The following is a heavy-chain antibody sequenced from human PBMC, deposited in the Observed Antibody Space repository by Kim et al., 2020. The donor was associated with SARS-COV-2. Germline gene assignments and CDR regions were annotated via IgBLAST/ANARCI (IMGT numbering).Heavy chain of an antibody. CDR1: GGSFSGYY. Sequence: SETLSLTCAVYGGSFSGYYWSWIRQPPGKGLEWIGEINHSGSTNYNPSLKSRVTISVDTSKNQFSLKLSSVTAADTAVYYCARVVVGWLSIAHYYFDYWGQGTLVTVSS. CDR2: INHSGST. CDR3: ARVVVGWLSIAHYYFDY. V-gene: IGHV4-34*01. J-gene: IGHJ4*02. D-gene: IGHD2-15*01.